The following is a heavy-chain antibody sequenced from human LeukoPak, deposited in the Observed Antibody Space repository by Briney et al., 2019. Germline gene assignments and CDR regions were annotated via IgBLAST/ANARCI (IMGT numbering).Heavy chain of an antibody. J-gene: IGHJ5*02. CDR3: AGTHLYCSSTSCYGFDP. Sequence: SETLSLTCAVYGGSFSGYYWSWIRQPPGKGPEWIGEINHSGSTNYNPSLKSRVTISVDTSKNQFSLKLSSVTAADTAVYYCAGTHLYCSSTSCYGFDPWGQGTLVTVSX. V-gene: IGHV4-34*01. D-gene: IGHD2-2*01. CDR2: INHSGST. CDR1: GGSFSGYY.